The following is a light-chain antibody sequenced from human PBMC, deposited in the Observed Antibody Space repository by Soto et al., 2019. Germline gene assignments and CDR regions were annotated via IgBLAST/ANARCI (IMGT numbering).Light chain of an antibody. CDR1: SSDVGSYNY. CDR3: YSYAGRSYV. Sequence: QSVLTQPRSVSGSPGQSVTISCTGTSSDVGSYNYVSWYQHRPGKAPKLLIFDVTDRPSGVPGRFSGSKSGNTASLTISGLQTEDEADYYCYSYAGRSYVFGTGTKLTVL. J-gene: IGLJ1*01. CDR2: DVT. V-gene: IGLV2-11*01.